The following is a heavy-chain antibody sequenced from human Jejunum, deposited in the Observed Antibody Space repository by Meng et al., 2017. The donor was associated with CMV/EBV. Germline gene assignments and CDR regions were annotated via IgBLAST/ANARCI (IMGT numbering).Heavy chain of an antibody. CDR1: GSSGSYC. Sequence: GSSGSYCRNWIRQSPGKGLEWIAHVFYSGSSDYNPARKSRVTISVDTSKNQFFLQLDSVTAADTAVYFCARGAVNMVRGVSYYFDYWGQGALVTVSS. V-gene: IGHV4-61*01. CDR2: VFYSGSS. CDR3: ARGAVNMVRGVSYYFDY. J-gene: IGHJ4*02. D-gene: IGHD3-10*01.